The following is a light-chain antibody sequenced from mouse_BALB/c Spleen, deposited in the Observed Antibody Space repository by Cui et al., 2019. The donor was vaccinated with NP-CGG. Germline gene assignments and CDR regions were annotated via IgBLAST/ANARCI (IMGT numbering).Light chain of an antibody. V-gene: IGLV1*01. J-gene: IGLJ1*01. Sequence: QAVVTQESPLTTSPGETVTLTCRSSTGAITTSNYANWVQEKPDHLFTGLIGGTNNRAPGAPARFSGSLIGDKAALTITGAQTEDEAIYFCALWYSNHWVFGGGTKLTVL. CDR3: ALWYSNHWV. CDR1: TGAITTSNY. CDR2: GTN.